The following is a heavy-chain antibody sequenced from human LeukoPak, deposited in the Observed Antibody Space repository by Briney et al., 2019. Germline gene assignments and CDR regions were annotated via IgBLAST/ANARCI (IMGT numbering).Heavy chain of an antibody. CDR1: GFRISSYA. CDR3: ARDLRMITFGGVIAQGDY. D-gene: IGHD3-16*02. V-gene: IGHV3-30*04. J-gene: IGHJ4*02. CDR2: TSYDGRNR. Sequence: GGSLRLSCAASGFRISSYAMYWVRQAPGKGLEWVAVTSYDGRNRYYADSVKGRFTISRDNSNNTLSLEMNSLRAEDTAVYYCARDLRMITFGGVIAQGDYWGQGTLVTVSS.